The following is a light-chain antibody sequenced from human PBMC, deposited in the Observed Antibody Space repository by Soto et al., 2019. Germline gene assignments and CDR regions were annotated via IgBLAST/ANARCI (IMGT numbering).Light chain of an antibody. CDR1: NIGSKS. CDR3: QVWESNTAQYV. Sequence: SYELTQPPSVSVAPGQTASVTCGGNNIGSKSVHWYQQKPGQAPVVVVYDDSDRPSGIPERFSGSNSGNMATLTITRVGVGAEADYYCQVWESNTAQYVFGTGTKLTVL. V-gene: IGLV3-21*02. J-gene: IGLJ1*01. CDR2: DDS.